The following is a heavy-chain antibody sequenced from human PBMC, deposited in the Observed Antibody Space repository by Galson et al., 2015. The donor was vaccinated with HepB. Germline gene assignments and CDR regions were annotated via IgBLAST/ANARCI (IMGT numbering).Heavy chain of an antibody. CDR2: INTSGTS. J-gene: IGHJ3*01. CDR1: GGSISTNY. CDR3: ARRGEQGAYDL. V-gene: IGHV4-4*07. D-gene: IGHD6-13*01. Sequence: ETLSLTCTVSGGSISTNYWSWIRQPAGKGLEWIGRINTSGTSNYNPSLKSRVALSLDTSNNQISLNLRSVTAADTAMYYCARRGEQGAYDLWGQGTMVPVSS.